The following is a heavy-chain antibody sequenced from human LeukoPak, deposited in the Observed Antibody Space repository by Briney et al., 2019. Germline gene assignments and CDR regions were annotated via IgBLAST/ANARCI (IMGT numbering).Heavy chain of an antibody. CDR3: ARLPYYGSGRGLAAPDY. CDR1: GFTFSSYW. V-gene: IGHV3-7*01. D-gene: IGHD3-10*01. CDR2: IKQDGSEK. Sequence: GGTLRLSCAASGFTFSSYWMSWVRQAPGKGLEWVANIKQDGSEKYYVDSVKGRFTISRDNAKNSLYLQMNSLRAEDTAVYYCARLPYYGSGRGLAAPDYWGQGTLVTVSS. J-gene: IGHJ4*02.